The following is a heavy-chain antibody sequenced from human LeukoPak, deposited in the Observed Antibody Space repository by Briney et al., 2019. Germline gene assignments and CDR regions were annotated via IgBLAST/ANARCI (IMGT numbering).Heavy chain of an antibody. CDR1: GVSISSASYY. CDR3: AISPILSFGEPGSFFDY. J-gene: IGHJ4*02. CDR2: IFTTGSN. D-gene: IGHD3-10*01. Sequence: PSQTLSLTCTVSGVSISSASYYWSWVRPPAGQGLEWIGRIFTTGSNSYNPSLKSRVTISVDPSKIQFSLKRTSVTAADTAVYYCAISPILSFGEPGSFFDYWGQGTLVTVSS. V-gene: IGHV4-61*02.